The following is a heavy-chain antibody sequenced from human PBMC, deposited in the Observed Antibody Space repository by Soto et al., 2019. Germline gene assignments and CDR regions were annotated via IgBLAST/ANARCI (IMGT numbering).Heavy chain of an antibody. CDR3: AREVVLRLVEWPCQDF. J-gene: IGHJ4*03. CDR2: IYYSGST. D-gene: IGHD3-3*01. V-gene: IGHV4-59*01. Sequence: SETLSLICTVSGVSISSYYLSWIRQPPGKGLEWIGYIYYSGSTNYNPSLKRRVTISVDTSKNQFSLKLISVTAADTAVYYCAREVVLRLVEWPCQDFWGQGTPGTVSS. CDR1: GVSISSYY.